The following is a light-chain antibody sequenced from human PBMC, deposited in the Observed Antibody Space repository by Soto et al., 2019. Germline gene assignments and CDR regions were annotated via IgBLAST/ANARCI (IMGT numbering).Light chain of an antibody. Sequence: EIVLTQSPGTLSLSPGERATLSFRASPSVSSNFVAWYQQKPGQAPRLLISGAFNRATGVPDRFSGGGSGTDFTLTISRLEAEDFAVYYCQQYGSAPRTFGQGTKVDIK. V-gene: IGKV3-20*01. J-gene: IGKJ1*01. CDR1: PSVSSNF. CDR3: QQYGSAPRT. CDR2: GAF.